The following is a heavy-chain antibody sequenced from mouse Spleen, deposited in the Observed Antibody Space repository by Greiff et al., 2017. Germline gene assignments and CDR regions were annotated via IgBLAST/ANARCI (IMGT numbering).Heavy chain of an antibody. J-gene: IGHJ4*01. CDR2: IWRGGST. D-gene: IGHD2-1*01. CDR3: AKNWGYYGNEMDY. V-gene: IGHV2-5*01. CDR1: GFSLTSYG. Sequence: QVQLKESGPGLVQPSQSLSITCTVSGFSLTSYGVHWVRQSPGKGLEWLGVIWRGGSTDYNAAFMSRLSITKDNSKSQVFFKMNSLQADDTAIYYCAKNWGYYGNEMDYWGQGTSVTVSS.